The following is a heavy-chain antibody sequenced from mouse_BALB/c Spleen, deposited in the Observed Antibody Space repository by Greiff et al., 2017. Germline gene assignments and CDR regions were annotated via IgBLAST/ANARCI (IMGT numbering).Heavy chain of an antibody. CDR2: IYPGDGDT. CDR1: GYAFSSYW. Sequence: VQLVESGAELVRPGSSVKISCKASGYAFSSYWMNWVKQRPGQGLEWIGQIYPGDGDTNYNGKFKGKATLTADKSSSTAYMQLSSLTSEDSAVYFCARERDDYGDYWGQGTTLTVSS. CDR3: ARERDDYGDY. J-gene: IGHJ2*01. D-gene: IGHD2-4*01. V-gene: IGHV1-80*01.